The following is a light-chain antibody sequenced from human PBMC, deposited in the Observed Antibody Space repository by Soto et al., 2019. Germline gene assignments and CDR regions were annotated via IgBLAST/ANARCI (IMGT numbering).Light chain of an antibody. J-gene: IGLJ1*01. CDR3: LSYAGSYNFV. Sequence: QSALTQPRSVSGSPGQSITISCTGSSSDVGFYNYVSWYQQHPGQAPKFMIYDVNKRPSGVSHRFSGSKSGNTASLTISGLQADDEADYYCLSYAGSYNFVFGSGTKLTVL. CDR1: SSDVGFYNY. CDR2: DVN. V-gene: IGLV2-11*01.